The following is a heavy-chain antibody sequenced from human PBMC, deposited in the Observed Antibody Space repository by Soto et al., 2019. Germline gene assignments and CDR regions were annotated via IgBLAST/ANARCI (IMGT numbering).Heavy chain of an antibody. CDR3: ARGGDSSVYYGMDV. D-gene: IGHD6-19*01. V-gene: IGHV4-30-4*01. Sequence: SESLSLTCTVSGGSICSGDNYWSWIRQPPGKGLEWIGYIYYSGSAYYNPSLKSRVTISVDTSMNQFSLKLSSVTAADTAVYYCARGGDSSVYYGMDVWGQGTAVTVSS. CDR2: IYYSGSA. CDR1: GGSICSGDNY. J-gene: IGHJ6*02.